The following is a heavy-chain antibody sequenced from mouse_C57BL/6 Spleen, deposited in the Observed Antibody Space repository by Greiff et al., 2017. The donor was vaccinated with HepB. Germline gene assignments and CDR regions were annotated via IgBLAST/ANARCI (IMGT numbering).Heavy chain of an antibody. V-gene: IGHV1-55*01. D-gene: IGHD1-1*01. Sequence: VQLQQPGAELVKPGASVKMSCKASGYTFTSYWITWVKQRPGQGLEWIGDIYPGSGSTNYNEKFKSKTTLTVDTSSSTAYMQLSSLTSEDSAVYYCAKRGHTTVVTPCAYWGQGTLVTVSA. J-gene: IGHJ3*01. CDR2: IYPGSGST. CDR1: GYTFTSYW. CDR3: AKRGHTTVVTPCAY.